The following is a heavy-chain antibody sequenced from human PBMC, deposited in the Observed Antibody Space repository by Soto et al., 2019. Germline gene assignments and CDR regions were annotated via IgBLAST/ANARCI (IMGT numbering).Heavy chain of an antibody. CDR3: AKAPGYSSSWYYYYYGMDV. CDR1: GFTFSSYA. V-gene: IGHV3-23*01. J-gene: IGHJ6*02. Sequence: GGPLRPSCAASGFTFSSYAMSWVRQAPGKGLEWVSAISGSGGSTYYADSVKGRFTISRDNSKNTLYLQMNSLRAEDTAVYYCAKAPGYSSSWYYYYYGMDVWGQGTTVTVSS. CDR2: ISGSGGST. D-gene: IGHD6-13*01.